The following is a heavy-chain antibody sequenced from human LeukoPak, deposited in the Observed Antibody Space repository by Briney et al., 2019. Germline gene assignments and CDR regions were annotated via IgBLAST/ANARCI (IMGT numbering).Heavy chain of an antibody. CDR3: ARGLHVGETLPYYF. V-gene: IGHV4-61*02. Sequence: PSETLSLTCTVSGGSISSGGYYWSWIRQPAGKGLEWIGRIYTSGSTNYNPSLKSRVTISVDPSKNQFSVKLTSVTAADTAMYYCARGLHVGETLPYYFWSQGTMVTVSS. D-gene: IGHD3-16*01. CDR1: GGSISSGGYY. J-gene: IGHJ4*02. CDR2: IYTSGST.